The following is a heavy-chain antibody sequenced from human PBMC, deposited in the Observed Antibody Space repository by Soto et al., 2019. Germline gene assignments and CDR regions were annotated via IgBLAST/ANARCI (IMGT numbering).Heavy chain of an antibody. J-gene: IGHJ4*02. CDR3: AKDSEWLRYFDWLSHFDY. CDR2: IYSDGST. CDR1: GFTVSSNY. Sequence: GGSLRLSCAASGFTVSSNYMSWVRQAPGKGLEWVSFIYSDGSTYYADSVKGRFTISRDNSKNTLYLQMSSLRAEDTAVYYCAKDSEWLRYFDWLSHFDYWGQGTLVTLSS. D-gene: IGHD3-9*01. V-gene: IGHV3-66*01.